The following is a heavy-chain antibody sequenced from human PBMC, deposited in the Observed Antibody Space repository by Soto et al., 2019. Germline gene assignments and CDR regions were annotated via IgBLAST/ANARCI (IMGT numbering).Heavy chain of an antibody. V-gene: IGHV3-21*01. D-gene: IGHD3-22*01. CDR3: AMHGMSPSCYDGMDV. J-gene: IGHJ6*02. Sequence: VQLVESGGGLVKPGGALRLSCTASGFTFSSYSMHWVRQAPGKGLEWVSAISASSDYIFYIDSLKGRLTISRDNAKNSLYLQLNSRRAEDTAVYYCAMHGMSPSCYDGMDVWGQGTTVTVSS. CDR2: ISASSDYI. CDR1: GFTFSSYS.